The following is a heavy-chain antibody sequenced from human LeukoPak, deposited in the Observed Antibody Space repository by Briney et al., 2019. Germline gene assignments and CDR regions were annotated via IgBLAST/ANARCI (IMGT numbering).Heavy chain of an antibody. D-gene: IGHD2-21*01. CDR1: GGFLSSYH. V-gene: IGHV4-4*07. Sequence: SETLSLTCTVSGGFLSSYHWSWIRQPAGKGLEWIGRIYTSGSTNYNPSRVSRVTMSVNTSKNQFSLKLSSVTAADTAVYYCAREVVVIDHYYYMDVWGKGTTVTVSS. J-gene: IGHJ6*03. CDR3: AREVVVIDHYYYMDV. CDR2: IYTSGST.